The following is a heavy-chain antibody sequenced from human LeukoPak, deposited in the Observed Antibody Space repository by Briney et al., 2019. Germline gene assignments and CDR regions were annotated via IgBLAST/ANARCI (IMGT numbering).Heavy chain of an antibody. D-gene: IGHD7-27*01. J-gene: IGHJ5*02. CDR2: INAGNGNT. V-gene: IGHV1-3*01. CDR3: ARVGISNWFDP. Sequence: GASVKVSCKASGYTFTSYAMHWVRQAPGQRPEWMGWINAGNGNTKYSQKFQGRVTITRDTSASTAYMELSSLRSEDTAVYYCARVGISNWFDPWGQGTLVTVSS. CDR1: GYTFTSYA.